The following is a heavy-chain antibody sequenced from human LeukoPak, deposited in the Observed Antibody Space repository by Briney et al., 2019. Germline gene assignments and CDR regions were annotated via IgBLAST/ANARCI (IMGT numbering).Heavy chain of an antibody. CDR1: GFTFSSYS. CDR2: MSSSSSYI. Sequence: PGGSLRLSCAASGFTFSSYSMNWVRQAPGKGLEWVSSMSSSSSYIYYADSVKGRFTISRDNAKNSLYLQMNSLRAEDTAVYYCARPGGSWYGSYFDYWGQGTLVTVSS. D-gene: IGHD6-13*01. J-gene: IGHJ4*02. CDR3: ARPGGSWYGSYFDY. V-gene: IGHV3-21*01.